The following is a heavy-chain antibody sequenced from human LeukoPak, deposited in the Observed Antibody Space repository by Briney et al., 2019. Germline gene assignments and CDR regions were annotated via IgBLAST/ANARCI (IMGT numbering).Heavy chain of an antibody. CDR2: IYYSGTT. Sequence: SETLSLTCTVSGGSISSYYWSWIRQPPGKGLEWIGYIYYSGTTNYNPSLKSRVTISVDTSKNQFSLKLSSVTAADTAVYYCARHRQRAFDIWGQGTMVTVSS. CDR1: GGSISSYY. V-gene: IGHV4-59*08. CDR3: ARHRQRAFDI. J-gene: IGHJ3*02. D-gene: IGHD1-1*01.